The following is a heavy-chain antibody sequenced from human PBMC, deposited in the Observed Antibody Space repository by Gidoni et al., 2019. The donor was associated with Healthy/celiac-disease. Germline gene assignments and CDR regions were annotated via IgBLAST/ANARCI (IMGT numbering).Heavy chain of an antibody. Sequence: QVQLVQSGAEVKKPGASVKVSCTASGYTFTGYYMHWVRQAPGQGLEWMGWINPNSGGTNYAQKFQGRVTMTRDTSISTAYMELSRLRSDDTAVYYCARVRLRLYYDFWSGNPPYYYGMDVWGQGTTVTVSS. CDR2: INPNSGGT. CDR1: GYTFTGYY. V-gene: IGHV1-2*02. D-gene: IGHD3-3*01. CDR3: ARVRLRLYYDFWSGNPPYYYGMDV. J-gene: IGHJ6*02.